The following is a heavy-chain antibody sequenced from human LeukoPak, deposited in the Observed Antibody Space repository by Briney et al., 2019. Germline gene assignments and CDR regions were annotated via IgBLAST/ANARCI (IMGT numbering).Heavy chain of an antibody. J-gene: IGHJ5*02. V-gene: IGHV4-34*01. D-gene: IGHD6-13*01. CDR3: ARRRIAAAGTKNWFDP. CDR1: GGSFSGYY. Sequence: SETLSHTCAVYGGSFSGYYWSWIRQPPGKGLEWIGEINHSGSTNYNPSLKSRVTISVDTSKNQFSLKLSSVTAADTAVYYCARRRIAAAGTKNWFDPWGQGTLVTVSS. CDR2: INHSGST.